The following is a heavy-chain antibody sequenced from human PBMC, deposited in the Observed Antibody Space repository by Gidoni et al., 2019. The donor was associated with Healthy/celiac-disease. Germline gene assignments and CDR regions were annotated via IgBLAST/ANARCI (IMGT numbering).Heavy chain of an antibody. CDR2: IGSKANSYAT. CDR1: GFTFSGSA. CDR3: TRHDDFWSGYYPNYYYYGMDV. V-gene: IGHV3-73*01. D-gene: IGHD3-3*01. Sequence: EVQLVESGGGLVQPGGSLKLSCAASGFTFSGSAMHWVRQASGKGLEWVGRIGSKANSYATAYAASVKGRFTISRDDSKNTAYLQMNSLKTEDTAVYYCTRHDDFWSGYYPNYYYYGMDVWGQGTTVTVSS. J-gene: IGHJ6*02.